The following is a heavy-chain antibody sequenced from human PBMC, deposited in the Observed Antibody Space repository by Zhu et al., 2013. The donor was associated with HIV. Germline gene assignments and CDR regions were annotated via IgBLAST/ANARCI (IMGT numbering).Heavy chain of an antibody. Sequence: HVQLVQSGVEVKKPGASMKLSCQASGYSFLSHGLSWVRQAPGQGLEWLGWISVYSDDNIYAQKFQDRLTLTKDISAGTVYMELTRLRSADTAIYYCARDRERGAPGVFDLWGRGTRSLSP. CDR1: GYSFLSHG. CDR3: ARDRERGAPGVFDL. CDR2: ISVYSDDN. D-gene: IGHD3-3*01. J-gene: IGHJ2*01. V-gene: IGHV1-18*04.